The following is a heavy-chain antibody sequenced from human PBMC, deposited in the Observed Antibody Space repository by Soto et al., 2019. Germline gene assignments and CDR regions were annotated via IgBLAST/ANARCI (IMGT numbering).Heavy chain of an antibody. V-gene: IGHV4-34*01. J-gene: IGHJ5*02. CDR1: GGSISSYY. CDR2: INHSGST. D-gene: IGHD3-3*01. Sequence: PSETLSLTCTASGGSISSYYWSWIRQPPGKGLEWIGEINHSGSTNYNPSLKSRVTISVDTSKNQFSLKLSSVTAADTAVYYCARGNYDFWSGYFRWFDPWGQGTLVTVSS. CDR3: ARGNYDFWSGYFRWFDP.